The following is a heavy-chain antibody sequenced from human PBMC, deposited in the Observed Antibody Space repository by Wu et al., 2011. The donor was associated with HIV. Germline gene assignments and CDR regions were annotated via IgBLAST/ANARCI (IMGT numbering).Heavy chain of an antibody. CDR2: INPGNGKT. CDR3: AREGLMNMIVNKGWLDP. CDR1: GYSFIAYY. J-gene: IGHJ5*02. V-gene: IGHV1-2*02. Sequence: QVQLVQSGAEVKKPGASVRVSCKASGYSFIAYYIHWVRQAPGQGLEWMGWINPGNGKTKYPQRFQDRVTMTTDTSTKTAYLELRNLRSDDTAVYYCAREGLMNMIVNKGWLDPWGRGTLVTVSS. D-gene: IGHD3-16*01.